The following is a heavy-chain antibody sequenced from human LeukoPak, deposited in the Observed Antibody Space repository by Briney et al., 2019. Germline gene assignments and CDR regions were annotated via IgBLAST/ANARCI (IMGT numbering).Heavy chain of an antibody. V-gene: IGHV1-2*02. CDR1: GFTFTGYY. J-gene: IGHJ6*03. CDR2: INPNSGGT. CDR3: ARANWGYYMDV. Sequence: ASVKVSCKASGFTFTGYYMHWVRQAPGQGLEWMGWINPNSGGTNYAQKFQGRVTMTRDTSISTAYMELSRLRSDDTALYNCARANWGYYMDVWGKGTTVTVSS. D-gene: IGHD7-27*01.